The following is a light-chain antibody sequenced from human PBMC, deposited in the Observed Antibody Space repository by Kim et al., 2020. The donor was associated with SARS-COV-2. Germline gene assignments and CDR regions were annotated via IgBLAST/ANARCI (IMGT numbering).Light chain of an antibody. J-gene: IGKJ5*01. CDR3: QQTFKIPIT. CDR1: QYISDY. Sequence: DIQMTQSPLTLSASVGDRVTITCRASQYISDYVSWYQHKPEKAPNLLIYTASNLQTGVPVRFSGSGSGTDFTLTISGLQPEDLGTYYCQQTFKIPITSGQGTRLEIK. V-gene: IGKV1-39*01. CDR2: TAS.